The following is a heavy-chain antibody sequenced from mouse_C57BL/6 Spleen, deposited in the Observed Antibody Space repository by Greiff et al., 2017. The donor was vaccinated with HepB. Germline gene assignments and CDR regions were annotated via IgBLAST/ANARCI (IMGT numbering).Heavy chain of an antibody. CDR2: INPYNGGT. CDR3: SRPYYSNAYYAMDY. Sequence: EVQLQQSGPVLVKPGASVKMSCKASGYTFTDYYMNWVKQSHGKSLEWIGVINPYNGGTSYNQKFKGKATLTVDMSSSTAYMELNSLTSEDSAVYYWSRPYYSNAYYAMDYWGQGTSVTVSS. CDR1: GYTFTDYY. J-gene: IGHJ4*01. D-gene: IGHD2-5*01. V-gene: IGHV1-19*01.